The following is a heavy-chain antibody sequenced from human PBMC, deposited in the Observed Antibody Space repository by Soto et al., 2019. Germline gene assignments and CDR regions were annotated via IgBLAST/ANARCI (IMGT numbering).Heavy chain of an antibody. CDR3: AKSIAAAGWFDP. V-gene: IGHV4-59*08. J-gene: IGHJ5*02. CDR1: GGSISSYY. CDR2: IYYSGST. Sequence: SETLSLTCTVSGGSISSYYWSWIRQPPGKGLEWIGYIYYSGSTNYNPSLKSRVTISVDTSKNQFSLKLSSVTAADTAVYYCAKSIAAAGWFDPWGQGTLVTVSS. D-gene: IGHD6-13*01.